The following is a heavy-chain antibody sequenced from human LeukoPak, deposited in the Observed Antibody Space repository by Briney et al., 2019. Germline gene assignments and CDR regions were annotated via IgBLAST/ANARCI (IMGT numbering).Heavy chain of an antibody. J-gene: IGHJ4*02. V-gene: IGHV3-11*05. CDR3: ARGALMAPGLFDY. D-gene: IGHD1-14*01. CDR2: ISSSSIHT. Sequence: PGGSLRLSCAASEFTFSDNYMSWIRQAPGKGLEWVSYISSSSIHTEYAYSVKGRFTISRDNAKNSLYLQMISLRAEDTAVYYCARGALMAPGLFDYWGQGALVTVSS. CDR1: EFTFSDNY.